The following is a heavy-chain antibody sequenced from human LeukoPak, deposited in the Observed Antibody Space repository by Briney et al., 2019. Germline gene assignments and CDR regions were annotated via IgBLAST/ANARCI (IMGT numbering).Heavy chain of an antibody. CDR1: GGSFSGNY. CDR2: INHSGSS. CDR3: ARRNPSSGWPFDY. D-gene: IGHD6-19*01. V-gene: IGHV4-34*01. Sequence: PSETLSLTCAVYGGSFSGNYWTWIRQPPGKGLEWIGEINHSGSSNYSPSLKSRVTISVDTSKNQFSLKLSSVTAADTAVYYCARRNPSSGWPFDYWGQGTLVTVSS. J-gene: IGHJ4*02.